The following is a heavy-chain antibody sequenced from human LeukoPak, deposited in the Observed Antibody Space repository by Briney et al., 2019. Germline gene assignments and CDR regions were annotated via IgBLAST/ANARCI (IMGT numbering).Heavy chain of an antibody. CDR3: ARQQLVFDY. J-gene: IGHJ4*02. D-gene: IGHD1-1*01. V-gene: IGHV3-15*01. CDR2: IKSKIDGGTI. CDR1: GFTFSSYS. Sequence: GGSLRLSCAASGFTFSSYSMNWVRQAPGKGLEWVGRIKSKIDGGTIDYAAPVKGRFTISRDDSKNTLYLQMNSLKTEDTAVYYCARQQLVFDYWGQGTLVTVSS.